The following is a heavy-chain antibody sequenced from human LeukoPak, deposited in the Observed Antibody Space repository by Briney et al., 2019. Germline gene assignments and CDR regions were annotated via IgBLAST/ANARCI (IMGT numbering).Heavy chain of an antibody. CDR3: AKGLRGVTHTDAFDI. D-gene: IGHD3-10*01. CDR1: GFTFSSYG. J-gene: IGHJ3*02. CDR2: IRYDGSNK. Sequence: GGSLRLFCAASGFTFSSYGMHCVPQAPGKGREWVAFIRYDGSNKYYADSMKGRFTICTDNYNNTLYLQMNSLRAEDTAVYYCAKGLRGVTHTDAFDIWGQGTMVTVSS. V-gene: IGHV3-30*02.